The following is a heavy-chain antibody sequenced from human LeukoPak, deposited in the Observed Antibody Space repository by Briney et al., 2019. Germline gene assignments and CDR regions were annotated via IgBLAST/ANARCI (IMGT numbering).Heavy chain of an antibody. CDR3: AKDLAGSSIPSDY. Sequence: GGSLRLSCAASGFTFSSYSMNWVRQAPGKGLEWVSSISSSSSYIYYADSVKGRFTISRDNSKNSLYLQMNSLRAEDTAVYYCAKDLAGSSIPSDYWGQGTLVTVSS. J-gene: IGHJ4*02. CDR2: ISSSSSYI. D-gene: IGHD6-6*01. V-gene: IGHV3-21*04. CDR1: GFTFSSYS.